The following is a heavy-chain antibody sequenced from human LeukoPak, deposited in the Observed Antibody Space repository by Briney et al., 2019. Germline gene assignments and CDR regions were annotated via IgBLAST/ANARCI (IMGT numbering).Heavy chain of an antibody. J-gene: IGHJ5*02. D-gene: IGHD3-22*01. CDR2: ISYDGSNK. CDR1: GFTFSSYG. CDR3: AKAAMIVVASWFDP. Sequence: GGSLRLSCAASGFTFSSYGMHWVRQAPGKGLEWVAVISYDGSNKYYADSVKGRFTISRDNAKNSLYLQMNSLRAEDTALYYCAKAAMIVVASWFDPWGQGTLVTVSS. V-gene: IGHV3-30*18.